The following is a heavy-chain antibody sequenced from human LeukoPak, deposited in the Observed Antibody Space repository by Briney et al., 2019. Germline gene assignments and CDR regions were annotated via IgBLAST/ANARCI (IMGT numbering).Heavy chain of an antibody. V-gene: IGHV3-7*01. D-gene: IGHD3-9*01. CDR2: IKQDGSEK. CDR1: GFTFSSYW. CDR3: ARETGWFDP. Sequence: PGGSLRLSCAAPGFTFSSYWMSWVRQAPGKGLEWVANIKQDGSEKYYVDSVKGRFTISRDNAKNSLYLQMNSLRAEDTAVYYCARETGWFDPWGQGTLVTVSS. J-gene: IGHJ5*02.